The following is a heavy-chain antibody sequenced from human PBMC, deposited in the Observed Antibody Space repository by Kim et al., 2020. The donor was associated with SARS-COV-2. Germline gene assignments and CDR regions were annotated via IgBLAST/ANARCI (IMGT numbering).Heavy chain of an antibody. CDR2: IYYSVTT. CDR1: GCSISSSSYY. Sequence: SETLSLTCTVSGCSISSSSYYWVWIRQPPGKGLEWIGSIYYSVTTYYNPSLKSRVTISVDTSKNQFSLKLSSVTAADTAVYYFARRGGRGGLLWFGGHGMDVWGQGSTVAVSS. CDR3: ARRGGRGGLLWFGGHGMDV. V-gene: IGHV4-39*01. J-gene: IGHJ6*02. D-gene: IGHD3-10*01.